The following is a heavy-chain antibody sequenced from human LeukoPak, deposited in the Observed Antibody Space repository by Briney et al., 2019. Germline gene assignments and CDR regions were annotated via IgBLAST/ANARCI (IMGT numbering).Heavy chain of an antibody. CDR1: GFTVSSNY. CDR3: ASTSAIEGYWFDP. CDR2: IYSGGST. Sequence: GGSLTLSCAASGFTVSSNYMSWVRQAPGKGLEWVSVIYSGGSTYYADSVKGRFTISRDNSKNTLYLQMNSLRAEDTAVYYCASTSAIEGYWFDPWGQGTLVTVSS. D-gene: IGHD2-2*02. J-gene: IGHJ5*02. V-gene: IGHV3-66*02.